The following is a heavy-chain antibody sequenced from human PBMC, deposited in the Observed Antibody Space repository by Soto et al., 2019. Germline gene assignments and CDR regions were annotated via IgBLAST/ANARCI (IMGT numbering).Heavy chain of an antibody. J-gene: IGHJ4*02. CDR1: GFTFSSYG. V-gene: IGHV3-30*18. Sequence: GGSLRLSCAASGFTFSSYGMHWVRQAPGKGLEWVAVISYDGSNKYYADSVKGRFTISRDNSKNTLYLQMNSLRAEDTAVYYCAKERYYDFWSGYLDYWGQGTLVTVSS. CDR2: ISYDGSNK. CDR3: AKERYYDFWSGYLDY. D-gene: IGHD3-3*01.